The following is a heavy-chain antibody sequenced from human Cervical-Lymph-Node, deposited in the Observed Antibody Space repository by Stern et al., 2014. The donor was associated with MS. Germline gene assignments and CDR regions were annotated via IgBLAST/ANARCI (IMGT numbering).Heavy chain of an antibody. D-gene: IGHD3-3*01. Sequence: QVQLVESGGGVVQPGRSLRLSCAASGFTFSSSGMHWVRQAPGKGLEWVAEVSFDGSKTYYGDSVKGRFTISRDNSKNTLYLHLNSLRAEDTAVYYCAKDRNDYYFDYWGQGTLVTVSS. CDR3: AKDRNDYYFDY. CDR1: GFTFSSSG. J-gene: IGHJ4*02. V-gene: IGHV3-30*18. CDR2: VSFDGSKT.